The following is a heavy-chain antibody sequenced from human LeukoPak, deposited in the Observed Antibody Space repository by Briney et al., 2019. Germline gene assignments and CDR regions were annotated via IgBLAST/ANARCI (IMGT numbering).Heavy chain of an antibody. J-gene: IGHJ6*03. V-gene: IGHV3-74*01. CDR3: VRLSAYYYGSYFYYYMDV. CDR1: GFTFSSYW. CDR2: INTDGRST. D-gene: IGHD3-10*01. Sequence: PGGSLRLSCGASGFTFSSYWMHWVRQAPGKGLVWVSGINTDGRSTTYADSVKGRFTISRDNAKKSVYLHMSSLRAEDTALYYCVRLSAYYYGSYFYYYMDVWGKGTTVTVSS.